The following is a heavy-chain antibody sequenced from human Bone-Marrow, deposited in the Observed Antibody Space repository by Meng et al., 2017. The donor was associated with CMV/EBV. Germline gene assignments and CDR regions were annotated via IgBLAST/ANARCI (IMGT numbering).Heavy chain of an antibody. J-gene: IGHJ6*02. CDR2: IYYSGST. V-gene: IGHV4-31*03. D-gene: IGHD2-2*01. Sequence: LRLSCTVSGGSISSGGYYWSWIRQHPGKGLEWIGYIYYSGSTYYNPSLKSRVTISVDTSKNQFSLKLSSVTAADTAVYYCAREPLRSVVPAANRRYYYYGMDVWGQGTTVTVSS. CDR3: AREPLRSVVPAANRRYYYYGMDV. CDR1: GGSISSGGYY.